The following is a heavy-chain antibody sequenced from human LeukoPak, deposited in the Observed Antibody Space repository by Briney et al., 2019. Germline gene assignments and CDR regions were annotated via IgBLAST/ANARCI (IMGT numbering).Heavy chain of an antibody. V-gene: IGHV1-46*01. Sequence: ASVKVSCKASGYTFTSYYLHWVRQAPGQGLEWMGIINPSGGSTSYAQKFQGRVTMTRDTSTSTVYMELSRLRFEDTAVYYCVRGGYDFSSGYYPSRWGQGTLVTVSS. CDR2: INPSGGST. CDR1: GYTFTSYY. J-gene: IGHJ4*02. D-gene: IGHD3-3*01. CDR3: VRGGYDFSSGYYPSR.